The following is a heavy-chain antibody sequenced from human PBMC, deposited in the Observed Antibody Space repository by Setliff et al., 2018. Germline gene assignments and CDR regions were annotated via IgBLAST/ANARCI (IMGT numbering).Heavy chain of an antibody. CDR2: IYQNGIT. D-gene: IGHD5-18*01. Sequence: PSETLSLTCSVSGDSISTTYYYWDWIRQSPEKGLEWIGTIYQNGITYYNPSVKSRVTISVDKSKNQFSLRLKSVTASDTAVYYCARRIYTSGAIDLWGQGTLVTVSS. CDR3: ARRIYTSGAIDL. CDR1: GDSISTTYYY. V-gene: IGHV4-39*01. J-gene: IGHJ5*02.